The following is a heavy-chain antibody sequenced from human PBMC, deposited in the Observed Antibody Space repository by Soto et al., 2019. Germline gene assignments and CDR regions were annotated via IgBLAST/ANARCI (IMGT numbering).Heavy chain of an antibody. V-gene: IGHV4-34*01. J-gene: IGHJ6*02. CDR2: INHSGST. CDR3: ARQKVAYYYYGMEV. CDR1: GGSFSGYY. Sequence: SETLSLTCAVYGGSFSGYYWSWIRQPPGKGLEWIGEINHSGSTNYNPSLKSRVTISVDTSKNQFSLKLSSVTAADTAVYYCARQKVAYYYYGMEVWGQGTTVTVSS.